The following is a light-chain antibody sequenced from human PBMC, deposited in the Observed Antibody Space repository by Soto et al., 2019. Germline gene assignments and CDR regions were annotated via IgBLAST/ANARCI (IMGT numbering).Light chain of an antibody. CDR1: QSVSSY. Sequence: EIVMTQSPATLSVSPGERATLSCRASQSVSSYLAWYQQKPGQAPRLLIYDASNRATGIPARFSGSGSGTEFTLTISSLQPDDFATYYCQQYNSYPWTFGQGTKVDI. CDR3: QQYNSYPWT. CDR2: DAS. V-gene: IGKV3D-15*01. J-gene: IGKJ1*01.